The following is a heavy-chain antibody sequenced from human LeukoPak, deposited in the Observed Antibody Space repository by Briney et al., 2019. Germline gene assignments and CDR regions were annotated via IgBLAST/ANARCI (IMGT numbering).Heavy chain of an antibody. Sequence: PSETLSLTCTVSGGSVSSGSYYWSWIRQPPGKGLEWIGYIYYSGSTNYNPSLKSRVTISVDTSKNQFSLKLSSVTAADTAVYYCARADIAVVPAAIWDAFDIWGQGTMVTVSS. CDR2: IYYSGST. J-gene: IGHJ3*02. CDR3: ARADIAVVPAAIWDAFDI. CDR1: GGSVSSGSYY. D-gene: IGHD2-2*02. V-gene: IGHV4-61*01.